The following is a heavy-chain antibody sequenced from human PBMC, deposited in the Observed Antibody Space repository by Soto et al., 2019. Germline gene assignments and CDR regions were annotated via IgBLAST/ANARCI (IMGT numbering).Heavy chain of an antibody. CDR1: GGTFSSYA. J-gene: IGHJ6*02. CDR3: ARQGSNEYYYYGMDV. Sequence: GASVKVSCKASGGTFSSYAINWVRQAPGQGLEWMGGIIRIFGTPDYAQRFQGRVTITADESTSTAYMEPSSLRSEDTAVYYCARQGSNEYYYYGMDVWGQGTTVTVS. D-gene: IGHD3-10*01. V-gene: IGHV1-69*13. CDR2: IIRIFGTP.